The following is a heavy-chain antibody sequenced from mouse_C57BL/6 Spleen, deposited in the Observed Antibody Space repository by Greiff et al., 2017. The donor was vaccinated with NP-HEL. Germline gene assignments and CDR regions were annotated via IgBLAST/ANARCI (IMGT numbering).Heavy chain of an antibody. CDR2: INYDGSST. CDR3: ARVLPYYFDY. CDR1: GFTFSDYY. V-gene: IGHV5-16*01. D-gene: IGHD2-10*01. J-gene: IGHJ2*01. Sequence: EVKLVESEGGLVQPGSSMKLSCTASGFTFSDYYMAWVRQVPEKGLEWVANINYDGSSTYYLDSLKSRFIISRDNAKNILYLQMSSLKSEDTATYYCARVLPYYFDYWGQGTTLTVSS.